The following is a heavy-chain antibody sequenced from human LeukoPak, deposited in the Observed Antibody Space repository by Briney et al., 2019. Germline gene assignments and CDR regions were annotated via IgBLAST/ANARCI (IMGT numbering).Heavy chain of an antibody. V-gene: IGHV4-61*01. Sequence: PSETLSLTCTVSGDSVRSDTYYWIWLRQPPGKGLVWIGFDYYSGRTNYNASLKSRVTMSVDTSKNQFSLMLRSVTAADTAVYYCVRETTTEYYDSSGYYRQTEVFDAWGQGTMVTVSS. J-gene: IGHJ3*01. CDR3: VRETTTEYYDSSGYYRQTEVFDA. CDR1: GDSVRSDTYY. CDR2: DYYSGRT. D-gene: IGHD3-22*01.